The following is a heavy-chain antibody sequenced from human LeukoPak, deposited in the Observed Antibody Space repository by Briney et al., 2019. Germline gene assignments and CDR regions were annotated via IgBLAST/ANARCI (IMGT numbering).Heavy chain of an antibody. CDR2: ISYDGSNK. V-gene: IGHV3-30-3*01. CDR1: GFTFSSYA. D-gene: IGHD2-8*01. Sequence: GGSLRLSCAASGFTFSSYAMHWVRQAPGKGLEWVAVISYDGSNKYYADSVKGRFTISRDNAKNSLYLQMNSLRAEDTAVYYCAREAYCTNGVCYGGLLAWGQGTLVTVSS. CDR3: AREAYCTNGVCYGGLLA. J-gene: IGHJ5*02.